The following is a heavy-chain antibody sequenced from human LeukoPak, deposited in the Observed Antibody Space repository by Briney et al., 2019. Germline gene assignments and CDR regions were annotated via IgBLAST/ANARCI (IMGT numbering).Heavy chain of an antibody. D-gene: IGHD3-9*01. V-gene: IGHV3-23*01. CDR2: ISGSGGST. CDR3: AREVVIFPDYYYYGMDV. Sequence: GGSLRLSCAASGFTFSSYAMSWVRQAPGKGLEWVSAISGSGGSTYYADSVEGRFTISRDNAKNSLYLQMNSLRAEDTAVYYCAREVVIFPDYYYYGMDVWGQGTTVTVSS. J-gene: IGHJ6*02. CDR1: GFTFSSYA.